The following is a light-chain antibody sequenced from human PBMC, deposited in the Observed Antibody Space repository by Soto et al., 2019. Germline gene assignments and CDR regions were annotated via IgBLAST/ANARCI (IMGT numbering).Light chain of an antibody. CDR1: QSVSSF. CDR3: QHRSNWPPT. J-gene: IGKJ4*01. V-gene: IGKV3-11*01. Sequence: EIVMTQSPATLSVSPGESATLSCRASQSVSSFLAWYQQKPGQAPRLLIYDASNRAIGVPARVSGSGSGTDVTLTISSLEPEDFAVYYCQHRSNWPPTFGGGTKVDIK. CDR2: DAS.